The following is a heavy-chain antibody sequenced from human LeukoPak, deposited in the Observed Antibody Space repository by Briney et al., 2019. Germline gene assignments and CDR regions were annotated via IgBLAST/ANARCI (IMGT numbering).Heavy chain of an antibody. Sequence: SQTLSLTCTVSGGSVTSGGYYWSWIRQPPGQGLEWIGYIYYSGSTYSNPSLKSRVTISIDTSKNQFSLKLSSVTAADTAVDYCARDRGSGWYNFDYWGQGTLVTVSS. CDR1: GGSVTSGGYY. V-gene: IGHV4-31*03. CDR3: ARDRGSGWYNFDY. J-gene: IGHJ4*02. D-gene: IGHD6-19*01. CDR2: IYYSGST.